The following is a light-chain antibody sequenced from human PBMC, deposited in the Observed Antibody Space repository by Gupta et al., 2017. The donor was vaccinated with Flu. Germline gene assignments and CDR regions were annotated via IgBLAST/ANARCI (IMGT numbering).Light chain of an antibody. CDR1: QTFPNF. Sequence: EIVLTQSPATLSLSTGERTTLSCRASQTFPNFLAWYQHKPGQAPRLLIYDISKRATGIPARFSGNRSGTDFVLTINSLAPEDSAVYYCQLSSAFGGGTTVEIK. CDR3: QLSSA. J-gene: IGKJ4*01. V-gene: IGKV3-11*01. CDR2: DIS.